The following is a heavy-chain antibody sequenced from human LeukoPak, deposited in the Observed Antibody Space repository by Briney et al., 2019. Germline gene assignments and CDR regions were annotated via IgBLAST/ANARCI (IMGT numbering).Heavy chain of an antibody. CDR1: GGTFSSYA. V-gene: IGHV1-69*04. CDR2: IIPILGIA. CDR3: ASPTSQQQMLPPDDAFDI. Sequence: SVKVSCKASGGTFSSYAISWVRQAPGQGLEWMGRIIPILGIANYAQKFQGRVTITADKSTSTAYMELSSLRSEDTAVYYCASPTSQQQMLPPDDAFDIWGQGTMVTVSS. J-gene: IGHJ3*02. D-gene: IGHD6-13*01.